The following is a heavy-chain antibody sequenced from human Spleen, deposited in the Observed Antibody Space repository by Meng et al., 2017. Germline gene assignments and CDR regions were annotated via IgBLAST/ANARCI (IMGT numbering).Heavy chain of an antibody. CDR1: GFTFSSYA. CDR2: ISGSGGST. D-gene: IGHD2-2*02. J-gene: IGHJ4*02. Sequence: GESLKISCAASGFTFSSYAMSWVRQAPGKGLEWVSAISGSGGSTYYADSVKGRFTISRDNSKNTLYLQMNSLRAEDTAVYYCAGGRQISIWGQGTLVTVSS. CDR3: AGGRQISI. V-gene: IGHV3-23*01.